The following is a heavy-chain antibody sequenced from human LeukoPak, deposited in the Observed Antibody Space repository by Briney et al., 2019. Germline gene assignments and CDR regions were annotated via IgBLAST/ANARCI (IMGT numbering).Heavy chain of an antibody. D-gene: IGHD3-10*01. CDR2: IYYSGST. CDR3: ARGMYGGWFGEVKALDY. CDR1: GGSISSGDYY. Sequence: SETLSLTCTVSGGSISSGDYYWSWIRQPPGKGLEWIGYIYYSGSTYYNPSLKSRVTISVDTSKNQFSLKLSPVTAADTAVYYCARGMYGGWFGEVKALDYWGQGTLVTVSS. V-gene: IGHV4-30-4*01. J-gene: IGHJ4*02.